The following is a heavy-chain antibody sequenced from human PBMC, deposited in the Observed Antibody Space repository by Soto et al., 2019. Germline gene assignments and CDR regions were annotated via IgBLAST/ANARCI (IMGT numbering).Heavy chain of an antibody. V-gene: IGHV4-59*01. J-gene: IGHJ4*02. D-gene: IGHD4-17*01. CDR3: ARALDYGGTRFDY. CDR2: IYYSGST. CDR1: GGSISGFY. Sequence: QVQLQESGPGLVKPSETLSLTCTVSGGSISGFYWSWIRQSPGKGLEWIGYIYYSGSTNYNPSLKSRVTISVDTSKNQFSLKLSSVTAADTAVYYCARALDYGGTRFDYWGQGTLVTVSS.